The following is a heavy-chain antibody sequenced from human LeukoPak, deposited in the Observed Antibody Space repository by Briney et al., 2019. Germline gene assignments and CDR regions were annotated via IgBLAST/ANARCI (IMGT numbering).Heavy chain of an antibody. CDR2: ISYDGSNK. Sequence: PGRSLRLSCAASGFTFSSYGMHWVRQAPGKGLEWVAVISYDGSNKYYADSVKGRFTISRDNSKNTLYLQMNSLRAEDTAVYYCASKSWELTLFDIWGQGTMVTVSS. D-gene: IGHD1-26*01. J-gene: IGHJ3*02. CDR3: ASKSWELTLFDI. CDR1: GFTFSSYG. V-gene: IGHV3-30*03.